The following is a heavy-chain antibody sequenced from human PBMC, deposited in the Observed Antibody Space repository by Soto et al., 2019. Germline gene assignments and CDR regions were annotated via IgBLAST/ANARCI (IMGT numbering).Heavy chain of an antibody. V-gene: IGHV3-11*05. Sequence: QVQLVESGGGLVKPGGSLRLSCAASGFTFSDYYMSWIRQAPGKGLEWVSYISSSSSYTNYADSVKGRFTISRDNAKNSLYLQMNSLRAEDPAVYYCARGGETTMVRGVITSWFDPWGQGTLVTVSS. CDR2: ISSSSSYT. D-gene: IGHD3-10*01. J-gene: IGHJ5*02. CDR3: ARGGETTMVRGVITSWFDP. CDR1: GFTFSDYY.